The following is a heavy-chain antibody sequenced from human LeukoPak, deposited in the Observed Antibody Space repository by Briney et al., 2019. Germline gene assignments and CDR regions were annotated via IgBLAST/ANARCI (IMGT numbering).Heavy chain of an antibody. CDR1: GYTFSCYW. J-gene: IGHJ5*02. V-gene: IGHV3-7*04. CDR2: IKQDGSQK. Sequence: TGGSLRLFYSSSGYTFSCYWMSWVRQGPGKGLEWVANIKQDGSQKFYVDSVKGRFTISRDNAKNSLYLQMNSLRDEDTAVYYCARVWNYYDKSVFYGESWGQGTLVTVSS. D-gene: IGHD3-22*01. CDR3: ARVWNYYDKSVFYGES.